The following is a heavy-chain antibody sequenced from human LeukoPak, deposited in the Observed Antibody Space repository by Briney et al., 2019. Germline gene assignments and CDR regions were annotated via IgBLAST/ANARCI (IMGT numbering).Heavy chain of an antibody. J-gene: IGHJ5*02. CDR1: GGSFSGYY. CDR3: AAGYSSSWFDN. V-gene: IGHV4-34*01. CDR2: INHSGST. D-gene: IGHD6-13*01. Sequence: SETLSLTCAVYGGSFSGYYWSWIRQPPGKGLEWIGEINHSGSTNYNPSLKSRVTISVDTSKNQFSLKLSSVTAADTAVYYCAAGYSSSWFDNWGQGTLVTVSS.